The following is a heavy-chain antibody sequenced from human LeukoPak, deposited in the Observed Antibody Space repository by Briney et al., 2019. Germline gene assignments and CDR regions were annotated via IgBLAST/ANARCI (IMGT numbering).Heavy chain of an antibody. Sequence: PGGSLRLSCVVSGFTFSNSAMNWVRQAPGKGLEWVANIKQDGSEKYYVDSVKGRFTISRDNAKNSLYLQMNSLRAEDTAVYYCAREGYYYDSSGYYFDYWGQGTLVTVSS. J-gene: IGHJ4*02. V-gene: IGHV3-7*01. CDR1: GFTFSNSA. D-gene: IGHD3-22*01. CDR2: IKQDGSEK. CDR3: AREGYYYDSSGYYFDY.